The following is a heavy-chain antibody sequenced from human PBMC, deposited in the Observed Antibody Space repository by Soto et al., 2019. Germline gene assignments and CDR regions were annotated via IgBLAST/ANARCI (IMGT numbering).Heavy chain of an antibody. CDR1: GGTFSSYG. CDR3: ARGQGYYHGSGYYSVLYYFDY. J-gene: IGHJ4*02. D-gene: IGHD3-22*01. Sequence: QVQLVQSGAEVKKPGSSVKVSCKASGGTFSSYGISWVRQAPGQGLEWMGGIIPIFGTANYPQKFQGRVNITADESTRTGYMELNSLRSDDTAVYYCARGQGYYHGSGYYSVLYYFDYWGQGTLVTVSS. CDR2: IIPIFGTA. V-gene: IGHV1-69*01.